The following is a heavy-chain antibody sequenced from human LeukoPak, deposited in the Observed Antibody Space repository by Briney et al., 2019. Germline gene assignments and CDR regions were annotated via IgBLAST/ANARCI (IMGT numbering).Heavy chain of an antibody. CDR3: ASAGRHYYYYMDV. D-gene: IGHD1-26*01. CDR2: INHSGST. J-gene: IGHJ6*03. CDR1: GGSFSGYY. Sequence: SETLSLTCAVYGGSFSGYYWGWIRQPPGKGLEWIGEINHSGSTNYNPSLKSRVTISVDTSKNQFSLKLSSVTAADTAVYYCASAGRHYYYYMDVWGKGTTVTVSS. V-gene: IGHV4-34*01.